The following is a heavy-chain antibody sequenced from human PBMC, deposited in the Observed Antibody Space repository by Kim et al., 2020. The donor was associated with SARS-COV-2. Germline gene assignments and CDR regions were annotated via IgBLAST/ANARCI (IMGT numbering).Heavy chain of an antibody. V-gene: IGHV3-15*07. J-gene: IGHJ3*02. CDR2: IKSKNDGGTT. CDR3: TTDPSGWADAFDI. D-gene: IGHD1-26*01. CDR1: GFTFTNAW. Sequence: GGSLRLSCAASGFTFTNAWMNWVRQGPGKGLEWVGLIKSKNDGGTTDYAAPVKGRFTISRDDSKNTLYLQMNSLKTEDTAVYYCTTDPSGWADAFDIWGQGTMVTVSS.